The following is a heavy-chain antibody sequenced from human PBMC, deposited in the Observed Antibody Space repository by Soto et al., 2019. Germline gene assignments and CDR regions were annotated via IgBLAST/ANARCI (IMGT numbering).Heavy chain of an antibody. Sequence: ASVXVAFKASGYSVTTSGITLVRQAPGQGLEWMGWISTYNGNTRYAQKLQDRVTLTTDTSKSTSYMELRSLRSDDTAVYYCPRTLQGDYEYCGQRPLVNV. J-gene: IGHJ4*02. CDR3: PRTLQGDYEY. V-gene: IGHV1-18*01. CDR1: GYSVTTSG. CDR2: ISTYNGNT.